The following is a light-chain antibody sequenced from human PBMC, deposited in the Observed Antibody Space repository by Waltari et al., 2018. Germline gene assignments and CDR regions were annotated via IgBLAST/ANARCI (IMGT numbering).Light chain of an antibody. V-gene: IGLV4-69*01. CDR3: QTWGTGIRV. J-gene: IGLJ3*02. CDR2: LNSDGSH. CDR1: NGHSSYA. Sequence: QLVLTQSPSASASLGASVKLTCTLSNGHSSYAIVWHQQQPEKGPRYLMKLNSDGSHSKGDGIPDRFSGSSSGAERYLTISSLQSEDEADYYCQTWGTGIRVFGGGTKLTVL.